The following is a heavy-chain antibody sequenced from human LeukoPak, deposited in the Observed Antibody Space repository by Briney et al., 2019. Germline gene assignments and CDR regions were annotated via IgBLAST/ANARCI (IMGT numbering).Heavy chain of an antibody. D-gene: IGHD3-10*01. CDR1: GLTFRNYA. CDR2: VSGKGDER. J-gene: IGHJ5*02. CDR3: AKGGHYSFFDA. Sequence: GESLKISCTVSGLTFRNYAMTWVRQAPGKGLEWLSTVSGKGDERFYADSVKGRFTLSRDNSKNTLNLQMNSLRVEDTALYYCAKGGHYSFFDAWGQGILVTVSS. V-gene: IGHV3-23*01.